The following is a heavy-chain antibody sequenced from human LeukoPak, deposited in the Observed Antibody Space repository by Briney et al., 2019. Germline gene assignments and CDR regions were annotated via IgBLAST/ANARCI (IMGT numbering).Heavy chain of an antibody. D-gene: IGHD3-22*01. J-gene: IGHJ4*02. Sequence: PSETLSLTCTVSGGSISSGYYWGWIRQPPGKGLEWIGSIYHSGSTYYNPSLKSRVTISVDTSKNQFSLKLSSVTAADTAVYYCARRKIGVRRRYYFDYWGQGTLVTVSS. V-gene: IGHV4-38-2*02. CDR2: IYHSGST. CDR1: GGSISSGYY. CDR3: ARRKIGVRRRYYFDY.